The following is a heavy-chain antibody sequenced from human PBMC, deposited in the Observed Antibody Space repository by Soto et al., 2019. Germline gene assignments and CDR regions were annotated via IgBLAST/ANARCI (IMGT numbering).Heavy chain of an antibody. CDR3: ASTRRWLSFDS. D-gene: IGHD3-22*01. CDR1: GGSISTDY. CDR2: IYYSGST. Sequence: SETLSLTCTVSGGSISTDYWSWIRQPPGKGLEWIGNIYYSGSTNYNPSLKSRVTISLDTSKNEFSLKLSSVTAADTAVYYCASTRRWLSFDSWGPGTLVTVSS. J-gene: IGHJ4*02. V-gene: IGHV4-59*01.